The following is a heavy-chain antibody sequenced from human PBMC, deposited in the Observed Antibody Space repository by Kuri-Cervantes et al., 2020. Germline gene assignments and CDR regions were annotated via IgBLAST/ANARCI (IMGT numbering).Heavy chain of an antibody. Sequence: GESLKISCAASGFTVSYNYMSWVRQAPGKGLEWVSVFYSDGSTYYADSVKGRFTISRHNSKSTLYLQMNSLRPEDTAVYYCARGLWLGFGELSSPYYYFMDVWGKGTTVTVSS. J-gene: IGHJ6*03. CDR1: GFTVSYNY. V-gene: IGHV3-53*04. CDR3: ARGLWLGFGELSSPYYYFMDV. D-gene: IGHD3-10*01. CDR2: FYSDGST.